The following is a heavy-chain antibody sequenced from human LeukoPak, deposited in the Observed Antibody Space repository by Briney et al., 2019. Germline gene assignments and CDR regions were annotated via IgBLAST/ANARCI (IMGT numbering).Heavy chain of an antibody. Sequence: GGSLRLSCAASGFTFSSYAMSWVRQAPGKGLEWVSGISGSGVSTYYADAVKGRFTISRDNSKNTLYLQMNGLRAEDTATYYCAKEPWLSARHFDYWGQGTLVTVSS. CDR2: ISGSGVST. J-gene: IGHJ4*02. D-gene: IGHD3-22*01. V-gene: IGHV3-23*01. CDR3: AKEPWLSARHFDY. CDR1: GFTFSSYA.